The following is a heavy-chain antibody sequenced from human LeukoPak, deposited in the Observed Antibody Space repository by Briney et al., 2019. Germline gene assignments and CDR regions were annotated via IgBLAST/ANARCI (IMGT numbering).Heavy chain of an antibody. CDR3: AKDPNGDYIGAFDM. Sequence: GGSLRLSCAASGFTFDDYGMSWVRQAPGKGLEWVSGINWNGGSTGYADSVKGRFTISRDNFKNTLYLQMNSLRAEDTALYHCAKDPNGDYIGAFDMWGQGTMVTVSS. CDR2: INWNGGST. J-gene: IGHJ3*02. V-gene: IGHV3-20*01. CDR1: GFTFDDYG. D-gene: IGHD4-17*01.